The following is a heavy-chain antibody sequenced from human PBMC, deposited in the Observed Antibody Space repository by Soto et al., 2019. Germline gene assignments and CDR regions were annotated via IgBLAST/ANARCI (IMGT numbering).Heavy chain of an antibody. CDR2: IIDSGAST. CDR1: GFTFSSYA. V-gene: IGHV3-23*01. CDR3: ATGRSYYYYYGVDV. Sequence: EVQLLESGGGLVQPGGSLRLSCAASGFTFSSYAMGWVRQAPGKGLEWVSDIIDSGASTYYADSVKGRFTISRDNSKSTLYLQMNSLRAEDTALYYCATGRSYYYYYGVDVWGQGTTVTVSS. J-gene: IGHJ6*02.